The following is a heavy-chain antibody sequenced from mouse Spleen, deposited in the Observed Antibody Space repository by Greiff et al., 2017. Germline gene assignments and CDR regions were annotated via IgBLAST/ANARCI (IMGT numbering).Heavy chain of an antibody. V-gene: IGHV5-9*01. D-gene: IGHD1-1*02. Sequence: SGGGLVKPGGSLKLSCAASGFTFSSYAMSWVRQTPEKRLEWVAYISSGGGNTYYPDSVKGRFTISRDNAKNTLYLQMSSLRSEDTALYYCARDLVGLDYWGQGTTLTVSS. J-gene: IGHJ2*01. CDR3: ARDLVGLDY. CDR2: ISSGGGNT. CDR1: GFTFSSYA.